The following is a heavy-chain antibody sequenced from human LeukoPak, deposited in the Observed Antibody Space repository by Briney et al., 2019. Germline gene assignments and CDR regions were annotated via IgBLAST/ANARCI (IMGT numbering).Heavy chain of an antibody. J-gene: IGHJ4*02. CDR3: ATNRIGTTGQSFDY. V-gene: IGHV3-33*01. CDR2: IWYDGSNK. Sequence: GGSLRLSCAASGFTFSRYCMHWVRQAPGKGLEWVAVIWYDGSNKDYADSVKGRFAISRDNSKNTLYLQMNSLRAEDTAVYYCATNRIGTTGQSFDYWGQGTLVTVSS. CDR1: GFTFSRYC. D-gene: IGHD1-1*01.